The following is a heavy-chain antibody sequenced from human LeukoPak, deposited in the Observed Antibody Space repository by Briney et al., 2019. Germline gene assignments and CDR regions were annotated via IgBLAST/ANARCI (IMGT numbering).Heavy chain of an antibody. V-gene: IGHV5-51*01. CDR3: ARHTTTVTTSAAFDI. Sequence: GESLKISCKGSGYSFTSYWIGWVRQMPGRGLEWMGIIYPGDSDTRYSPSFQGQVTISADKSISTAYLQWSSLKASDTAMYYCARHTTTVTTSAAFDIWGQGTMVTVSS. D-gene: IGHD4-17*01. J-gene: IGHJ3*02. CDR2: IYPGDSDT. CDR1: GYSFTSYW.